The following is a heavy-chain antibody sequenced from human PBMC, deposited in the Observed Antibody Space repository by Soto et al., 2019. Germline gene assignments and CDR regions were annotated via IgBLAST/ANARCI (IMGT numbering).Heavy chain of an antibody. V-gene: IGHV1-3*01. J-gene: IGHJ4*02. CDR3: AGLYSSGWYYFDY. D-gene: IGHD6-19*01. Sequence: ASVKVSCKASGYTFTSYAMHWVRQAPGQRLEWMGWINAGNGNTKYSQKFQGRVTITRDTSASTAYMELSSLRSEDTAVYYCAGLYSSGWYYFDYWGQGTLVTVSS. CDR1: GYTFTSYA. CDR2: INAGNGNT.